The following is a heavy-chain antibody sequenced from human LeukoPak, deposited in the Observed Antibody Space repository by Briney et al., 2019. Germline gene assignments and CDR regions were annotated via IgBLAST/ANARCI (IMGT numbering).Heavy chain of an antibody. Sequence: GGSLRLSCAASGFTFSSYSMNWVRQAPGKGLEWVLSISSSSSYIYYADSVKGRFTISRDNAKNSLYLQMNSLRAEDTALYYCARTIVTMDNYYYMDVWGKGTTVTVSS. V-gene: IGHV3-21*04. CDR1: GFTFSSYS. CDR3: ARTIVTMDNYYYMDV. J-gene: IGHJ6*03. D-gene: IGHD4-11*01. CDR2: ISSSSSYI.